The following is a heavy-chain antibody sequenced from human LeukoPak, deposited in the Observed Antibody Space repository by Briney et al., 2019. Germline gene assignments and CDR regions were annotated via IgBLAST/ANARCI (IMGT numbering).Heavy chain of an antibody. V-gene: IGHV1-24*01. CDR1: GYTLTELS. CDR2: FDPEDGET. J-gene: IGHJ4*02. Sequence: GASVKVSCKVSGYTLTELSMHWVRQAPGKGLGWMGGFDPEDGETIYAQKFQGRVTMTEDTSTDTAYMELSSLRSEDTAVYYCATVESGGSWDYFDYWGQGTLVTVSS. D-gene: IGHD2-15*01. CDR3: ATVESGGSWDYFDY.